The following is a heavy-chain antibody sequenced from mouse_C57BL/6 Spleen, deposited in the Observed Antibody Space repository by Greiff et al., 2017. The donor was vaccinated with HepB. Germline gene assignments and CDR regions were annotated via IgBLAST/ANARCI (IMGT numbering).Heavy chain of an antibody. CDR3: ARQDSSGYGY. J-gene: IGHJ2*01. V-gene: IGHV5-6*01. CDR2: ISSGGSYT. Sequence: EVQGVESGGDLVKPGGSLKLSCAASGFTFSSYGLSWVRQTPDKRLEWVATISSGGSYTYYPDSVKGRITISRDNAKNTLYLQMSSLKSEDTAMYYCARQDSSGYGYWGQGTTLTVAS. CDR1: GFTFSSYG. D-gene: IGHD3-2*02.